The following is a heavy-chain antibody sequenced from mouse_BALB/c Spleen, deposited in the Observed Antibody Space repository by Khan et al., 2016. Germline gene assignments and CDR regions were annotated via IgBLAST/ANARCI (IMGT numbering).Heavy chain of an antibody. Sequence: EVQLQESGPSLVKPSQTLSLTCSVTGDSITSAYWNWIRKFPGNKLEYMGYISYSGSTYYNPSLKSRISITRDTSKNQYYLQLNSVTTEDTATYYCARYYGSSSSFDYWGQGTTLTVSS. J-gene: IGHJ2*01. D-gene: IGHD1-1*01. CDR3: ARYYGSSSSFDY. CDR1: GDSITSAY. V-gene: IGHV3-8*02. CDR2: ISYSGST.